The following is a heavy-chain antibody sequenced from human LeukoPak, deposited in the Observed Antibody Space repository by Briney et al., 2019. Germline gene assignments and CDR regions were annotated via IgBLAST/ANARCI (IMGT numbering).Heavy chain of an antibody. V-gene: IGHV2-5*02. D-gene: IGHD3-10*01. CDR2: IFWDDGN. Sequence: ESGPTLVNPTQTLTLTCTFSGLSLSTSGVGVGWIRQPPGKALEWLALIFWDDGNRYSPSLKSRLIITKDTSKNQVVLTMTNMDPVDTATYYCAHMSIGGLFDPWGQGTLVTVSS. J-gene: IGHJ5*02. CDR1: GLSLSTSGVG. CDR3: AHMSIGGLFDP.